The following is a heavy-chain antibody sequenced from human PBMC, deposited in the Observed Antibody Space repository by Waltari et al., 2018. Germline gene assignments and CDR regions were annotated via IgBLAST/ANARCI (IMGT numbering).Heavy chain of an antibody. J-gene: IGHJ2*01. D-gene: IGHD2-8*01. CDR3: ARHPAMTIMLWYFDL. CDR2: IYYSGST. Sequence: QLQLQASGPGLVKPSETLSPTCTVSGGSISSISYYWVWIRQPQGQGLECIASIYYSGSTYYNPSLKSRVTISVDTSKNQFSLKLSSVTAADTAVYYCARHPAMTIMLWYFDLWGRGTLVTVSS. CDR1: GGSISSISYY. V-gene: IGHV4-39*01.